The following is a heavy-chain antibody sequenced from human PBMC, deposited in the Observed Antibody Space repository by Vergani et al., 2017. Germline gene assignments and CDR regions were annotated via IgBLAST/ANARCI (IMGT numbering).Heavy chain of an antibody. J-gene: IGHJ4*02. D-gene: IGHD3-22*01. V-gene: IGHV1-18*01. CDR1: GYTFTRYG. CDR2: ISAYNGNT. Sequence: QVQLVQSGAEVKKPGASVKVSCKASGYTFTRYGISWVRQAPGQGLEWMGWISAYNGNTNYAQKLQGRVTMTTDTSTSTAYMELRSLRSDDTAVYYCARDLYYYDSSGYYPTIDYFDYWGQGTLVTVSS. CDR3: ARDLYYYDSSGYYPTIDYFDY.